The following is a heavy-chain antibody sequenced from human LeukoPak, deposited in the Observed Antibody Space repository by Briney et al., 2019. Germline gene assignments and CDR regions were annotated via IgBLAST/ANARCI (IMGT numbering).Heavy chain of an antibody. CDR1: GFTFSGSA. CDR2: IRSKANSYAT. V-gene: IGHV3-73*01. Sequence: GXXLRLSCAASGFTFSGSAMHWVRQASGKGLEWVGRIRSKANSYATAYAAAGKGSFTISRDDSKNTAYLQMNSLKTEDTAVYYCTMRGGNSNYWGQGTLVTVSS. J-gene: IGHJ4*02. CDR3: TMRGGNSNY. D-gene: IGHD4-23*01.